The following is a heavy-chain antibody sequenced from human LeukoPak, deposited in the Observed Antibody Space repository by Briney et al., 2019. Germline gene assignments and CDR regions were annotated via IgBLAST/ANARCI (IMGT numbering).Heavy chain of an antibody. CDR3: AKQARSGFDY. CDR2: ISYDGSNK. J-gene: IGHJ4*01. Sequence: GGSLRLSCAASGFTFSSYAMSWVRQAPGKGLEWVAVISYDGSNKYYADTVKGRFTTSRDNSKNTLYLQMNSLRAEDTAVYYCAKQARSGFDYWGQGTLVTVSS. V-gene: IGHV3-30*18. CDR1: GFTFSSYA.